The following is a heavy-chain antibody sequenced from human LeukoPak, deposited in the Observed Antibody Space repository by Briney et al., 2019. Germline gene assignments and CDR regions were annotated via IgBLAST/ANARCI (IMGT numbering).Heavy chain of an antibody. CDR2: IIPIFGTA. J-gene: IGHJ4*02. CDR1: GGTFISYA. V-gene: IGHV1-69*05. Sequence: GASVKVSCKASGGTFISYAISWARQAPGQGLEWMGGIIPIFGTANYAQKFQGRATITTDESTSTAYMELSSLRSEDTAVYYCAREKGERWLQLDYWGQGTLVTVSS. D-gene: IGHD5-24*01. CDR3: AREKGERWLQLDY.